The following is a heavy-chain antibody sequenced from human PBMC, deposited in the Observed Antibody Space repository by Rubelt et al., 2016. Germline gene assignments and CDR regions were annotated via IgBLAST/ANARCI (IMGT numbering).Heavy chain of an antibody. CDR2: ISGSGLTT. V-gene: IGHV3-23*01. CDR3: GSGSYSPYAMDV. J-gene: IGHJ6*02. Sequence: GKGLEWVSDISGSGLTTYYADSVKGRFTISRHNSKNTLYLQMNSLRAEDTAVYYCGSGSYSPYAMDVWGQGTTVTVSS. D-gene: IGHD3-10*01.